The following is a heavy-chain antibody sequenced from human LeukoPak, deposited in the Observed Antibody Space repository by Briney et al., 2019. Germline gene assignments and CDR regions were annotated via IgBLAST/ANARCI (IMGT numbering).Heavy chain of an antibody. D-gene: IGHD2-15*01. CDR3: ASSDRPTSGGSCY. Sequence: SETLSLTCAVSGGSISSSNWWSWVRQPPGKGLEWIGSIYYSGSTYYNPSLKSRVTISVDTSKNQFSLKLSSVTAADTAVYYCASSDRPTSGGSCYWGQGTLVTVSS. CDR2: IYYSGST. V-gene: IGHV4-4*02. J-gene: IGHJ4*02. CDR1: GGSISSSNW.